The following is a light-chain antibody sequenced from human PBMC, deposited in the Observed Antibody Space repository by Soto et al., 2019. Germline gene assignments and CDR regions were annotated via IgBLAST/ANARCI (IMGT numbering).Light chain of an antibody. CDR2: KAS. V-gene: IGKV1-5*03. J-gene: IGKJ1*01. CDR3: LQYNSFPWT. Sequence: DIQMTQSPSTLSASVGDRVTITGRASQMISVWLAWYQQRPGKAPKLLIAKASNLESGVPSRISGSGSETEFTLTISSLQPDDFATYYCLQYNSFPWTFGQGTKVEMK. CDR1: QMISVW.